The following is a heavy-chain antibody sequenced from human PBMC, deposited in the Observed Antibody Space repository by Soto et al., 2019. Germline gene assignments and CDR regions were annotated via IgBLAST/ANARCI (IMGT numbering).Heavy chain of an antibody. J-gene: IGHJ4*02. CDR2: IYSGGST. CDR3: ARTCSGGTCSSDY. CDR1: GLTVSRNS. V-gene: IGHV3-66*01. D-gene: IGHD2-15*01. Sequence: PGGSVRLSCAASGLTVSRNSLSFVWQGPRKGLEWVLVIYSGGSTCYADSVKGRFTISRDNSENTLYLQINILRAEDTAVYYCARTCSGGTCSSDYWGQGT.